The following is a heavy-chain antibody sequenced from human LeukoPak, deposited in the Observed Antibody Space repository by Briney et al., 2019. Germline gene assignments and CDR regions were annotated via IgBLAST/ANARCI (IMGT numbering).Heavy chain of an antibody. J-gene: IGHJ4*02. D-gene: IGHD1-26*01. V-gene: IGHV4-30-4*08. CDR1: GGSISSGDYY. Sequence: SQTLSLTCTVSGGSISSGDYYWSWIRQPPGKGLEWIGYIYYSGSTYYNPSLKSRVTISVDTSKNQFSLKLSSVTAAGTAVYYCARDPIVGATHGDYWGQGTLVTVSS. CDR3: ARDPIVGATHGDY. CDR2: IYYSGST.